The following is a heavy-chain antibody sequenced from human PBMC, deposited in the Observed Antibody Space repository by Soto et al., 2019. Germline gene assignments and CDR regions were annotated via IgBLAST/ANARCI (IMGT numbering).Heavy chain of an antibody. CDR3: GGRENFGY. J-gene: IGHJ4*02. Sequence: DVHLLESGGGLVQPGGSLRLSCAASGFTFSTYAMSWVRQAPGKGLEWVSTVGTSNSNTVYADSVRGRFTISRDNSKNTLYLKMNSLRAEDTAVYYCGGRENFGYWGPGNLVPVSS. CDR2: VGTSNSNT. D-gene: IGHD3-10*01. CDR1: GFTFSTYA. V-gene: IGHV3-23*01.